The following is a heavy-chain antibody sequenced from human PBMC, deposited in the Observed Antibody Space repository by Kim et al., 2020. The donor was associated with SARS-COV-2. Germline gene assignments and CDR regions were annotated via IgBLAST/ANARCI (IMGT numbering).Heavy chain of an antibody. V-gene: IGHV6-1*01. CDR3: ARVNIDNWFDP. Sequence: EYAVSVQSRITLNPDTSRNQFSLQLRSVTPEDTAVYYCARVNIDNWFDPWGQGTLVTVSS. J-gene: IGHJ5*02.